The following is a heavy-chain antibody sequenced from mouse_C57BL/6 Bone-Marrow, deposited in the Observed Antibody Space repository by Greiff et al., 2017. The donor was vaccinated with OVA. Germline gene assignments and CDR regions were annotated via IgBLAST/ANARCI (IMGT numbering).Heavy chain of an antibody. CDR1: GFTFTSYW. CDR2: IYPGSGST. Sequence: QVQLQQPGAELVKPGASVKMSCKASGFTFTSYWITWVKQRPGQGLEWIGDIYPGSGSTNYNEKFKSKATLTVDTSSSTAYVQLSSLTSEGSAVYYCARDGGRLGFAYWGQGTLVTVSA. D-gene: IGHD1-1*02. CDR3: ARDGGRLGFAY. V-gene: IGHV1-55*01. J-gene: IGHJ3*01.